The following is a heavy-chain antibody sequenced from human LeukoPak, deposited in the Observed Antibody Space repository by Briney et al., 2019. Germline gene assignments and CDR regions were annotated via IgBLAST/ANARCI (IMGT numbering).Heavy chain of an antibody. J-gene: IGHJ5*02. CDR3: ARGQRGGVGIYWFDP. V-gene: IGHV1-69*13. D-gene: IGHD7-27*01. CDR1: GGTFSSYA. Sequence: GASVKVSCKASGGTFSSYAISWVRQAPGQGLEWMGGIIPIFGTANYAQKFQGRVTITADESTSTAYMELSSLRSEDTAVYYCARGQRGGVGIYWFDPWGQGTLVTVSS. CDR2: IIPIFGTA.